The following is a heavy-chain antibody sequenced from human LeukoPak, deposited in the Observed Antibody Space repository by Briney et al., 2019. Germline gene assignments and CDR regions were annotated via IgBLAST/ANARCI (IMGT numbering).Heavy chain of an antibody. CDR3: AKDWAPVPTIAVAGDY. D-gene: IGHD6-19*01. J-gene: IGHJ4*02. Sequence: PGGSLRLSCAASGFTFSSYGMSWVRQAPGKGLEWVSAISGSGGSTYYADSVKGRFTISRDNSKNTLYLQMNSLRAEDTAVYYCAKDWAPVPTIAVAGDYWGQGTLVTVSP. CDR2: ISGSGGST. CDR1: GFTFSSYG. V-gene: IGHV3-23*01.